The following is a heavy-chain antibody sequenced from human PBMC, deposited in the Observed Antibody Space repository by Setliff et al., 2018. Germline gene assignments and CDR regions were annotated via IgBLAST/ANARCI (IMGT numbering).Heavy chain of an antibody. D-gene: IGHD2-15*01. CDR2: VQFDGSNK. J-gene: IGHJ1*01. Sequence: GGSLRLSCAASGFSFNTYGMHWVRQAPGEGLEWVAFVQFDGSNKYYADSVLGRFTISRDNSKNTLYLQMNSLRPEDTAVYFCAKDLYMVVMAGYFQYWGQGTLVTVSS. CDR1: GFSFNTYG. V-gene: IGHV3-30*02. CDR3: AKDLYMVVMAGYFQY.